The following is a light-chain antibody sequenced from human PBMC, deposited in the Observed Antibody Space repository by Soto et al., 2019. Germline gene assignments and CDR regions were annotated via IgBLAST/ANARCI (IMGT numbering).Light chain of an antibody. Sequence: QSVLTQPPSVSAAPGQKVTISCSGSSSNIGNNYVSWYQQLPGTAPKLLIYENNKRPSGIPDRFSGSKSGTSATLGITGLQTGAEADYYCGTWDSSLSALVVFGGGTKLTVL. CDR1: SSNIGNNY. CDR2: ENN. CDR3: GTWDSSLSALVV. V-gene: IGLV1-51*02. J-gene: IGLJ2*01.